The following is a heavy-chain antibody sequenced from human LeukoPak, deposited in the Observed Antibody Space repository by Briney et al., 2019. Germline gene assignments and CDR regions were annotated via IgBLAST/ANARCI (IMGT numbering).Heavy chain of an antibody. CDR1: GGSISSGDYY. D-gene: IGHD1-7*01. V-gene: IGHV4-30-4*08. CDR2: IYYSGST. J-gene: IGHJ3*02. Sequence: KASETLSLTCTVSGGSISSGDYYWGWIRQPPGKGLEWIGYIYYSGSTYYNPSLKSRVTISVDTSKNQFSLKLSSVTAADTAVYYCARVELELRWSYAFDIWGQGTMVTVSS. CDR3: ARVELELRWSYAFDI.